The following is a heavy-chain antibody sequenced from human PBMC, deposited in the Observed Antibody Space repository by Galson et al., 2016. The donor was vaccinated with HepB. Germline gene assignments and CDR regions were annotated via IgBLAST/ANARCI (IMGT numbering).Heavy chain of an antibody. CDR3: AKDIGAGHNFGLSPNY. J-gene: IGHJ4*02. CDR2: ITWNSGRI. Sequence: SLRLSCAASGFTFNEYAMHWVRQAPGKGLEWVSGITWNSGRIGYADSVRGRFTISRDSSKNSLYLQMNSPRVEDTAFYYCAKDIGAGHNFGLSPNYWGQGTLVTVSS. D-gene: IGHD1-1*01. CDR1: GFTFNEYA. V-gene: IGHV3-9*01.